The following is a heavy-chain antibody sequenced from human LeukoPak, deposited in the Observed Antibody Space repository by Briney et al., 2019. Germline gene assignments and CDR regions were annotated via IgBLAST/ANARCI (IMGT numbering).Heavy chain of an antibody. D-gene: IGHD1-26*01. V-gene: IGHV3-7*01. CDR3: ARIREVGALDY. Sequence: PGGSLRLSCADSRFTFSNYWMSWVRQAPGKGLEWVANIKQDGSEKYYVDSVKGRFTIFRDNAKNSLYLQMNSLRAEDTAVYYCARIREVGALDYWGQGTLVTVSS. CDR1: RFTFSNYW. CDR2: IKQDGSEK. J-gene: IGHJ4*02.